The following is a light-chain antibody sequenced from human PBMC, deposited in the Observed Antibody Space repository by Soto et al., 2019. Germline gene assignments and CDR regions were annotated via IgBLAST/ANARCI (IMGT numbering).Light chain of an antibody. CDR2: LNSDGSH. V-gene: IGLV4-69*01. CDR1: SGHNSYA. J-gene: IGLJ2*01. CDR3: QTWGTGIQV. Sequence: QPVPAQSPSASASLGASVKLTCTLSSGHNSYAIAWHQQQPEKGPRYLMKLNSDGSHSKGDGIPDRFSGSSSGAERYLTISSLQSEDEADYYCQTWGTGIQVFGGGTKVTVL.